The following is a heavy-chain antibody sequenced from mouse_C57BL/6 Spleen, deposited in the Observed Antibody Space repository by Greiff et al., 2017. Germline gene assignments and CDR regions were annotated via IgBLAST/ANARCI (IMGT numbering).Heavy chain of an antibody. CDR2: IYPRDGST. CDR1: GYTFTSYD. J-gene: IGHJ4*01. V-gene: IGHV1-85*01. Sequence: VKLVESGPELVKPGASVKLSCKASGYTFTSYDINWVKQRPGQGLEWIGWIYPRDGSTKYNEKFKGKATLTVDISSSTAYMELHSLTSEDSAVYFCARWGYYAMDYWGQGTSVTVSS. CDR3: ARWGYYAMDY.